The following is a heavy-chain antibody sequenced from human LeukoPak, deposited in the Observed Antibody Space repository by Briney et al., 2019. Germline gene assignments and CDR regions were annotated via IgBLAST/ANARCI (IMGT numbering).Heavy chain of an antibody. Sequence: WVKVSCKASGGTFSSYAISWVRQAPGQGLEWMGGIIPIFGTANYAQKFQGRVTITTDESTSTAYMELSSLRSEDTAVYYCARGRWLQPWGYFDYWGQGTLVTVSS. J-gene: IGHJ4*02. D-gene: IGHD5-24*01. V-gene: IGHV1-69*05. CDR1: GGTFSSYA. CDR3: ARGRWLQPWGYFDY. CDR2: IIPIFGTA.